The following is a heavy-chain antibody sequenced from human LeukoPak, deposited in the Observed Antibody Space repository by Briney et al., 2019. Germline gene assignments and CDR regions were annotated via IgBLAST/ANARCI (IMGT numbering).Heavy chain of an antibody. CDR2: IKQDGSEK. CDR3: ARDGPGIAAAAPRY. J-gene: IGHJ4*02. CDR1: GFTFSSYW. V-gene: IGHV3-7*03. D-gene: IGHD6-13*01. Sequence: PGGSLRLSCAASGFTFSSYWMSWVRQAPGKGLEWVANIKQDGSEKYYVDSVEGRFTISRDNAKNSLCLQMNSLRAEDTAVYYCARDGPGIAAAAPRYWGQGTLVTVSS.